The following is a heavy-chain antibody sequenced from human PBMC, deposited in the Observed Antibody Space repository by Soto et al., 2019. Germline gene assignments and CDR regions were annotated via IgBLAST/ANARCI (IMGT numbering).Heavy chain of an antibody. CDR2: ISAYNGNT. V-gene: IGHV1-18*01. CDR3: ARDVNGSGLMDV. D-gene: IGHD6-19*01. CDR1: GYTFINYD. Sequence: QVQLVQSGAEVKKPGASVKVSCKASGYTFINYDISWVRQAPGQGLEWMGWISAYNGNTNYAQKLQGRVTMTTDTATSTSYMELRSMRSDDTAVYYCARDVNGSGLMDVWGKGTTVTVSS. J-gene: IGHJ6*03.